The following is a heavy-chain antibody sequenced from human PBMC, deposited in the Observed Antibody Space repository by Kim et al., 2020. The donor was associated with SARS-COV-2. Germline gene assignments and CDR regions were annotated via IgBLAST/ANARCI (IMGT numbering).Heavy chain of an antibody. CDR3: ARISPYDSSGYAADY. CDR1: GGTFSSYA. D-gene: IGHD3-22*01. J-gene: IGHJ4*02. V-gene: IGHV1-69*13. CDR2: IIPIFGTA. Sequence: SVKVSCKASGGTFSSYAISWVRQAPGQGLEWMGGIIPIFGTANYAQKFQGRVTITADESTSTTYMELSSLRSEDTAVYYCARISPYDSSGYAADYWGQGTLVTVSS.